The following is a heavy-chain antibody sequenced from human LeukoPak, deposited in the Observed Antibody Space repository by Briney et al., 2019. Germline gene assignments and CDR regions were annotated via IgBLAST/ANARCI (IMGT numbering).Heavy chain of an antibody. D-gene: IGHD6-19*01. CDR3: ARAVASTGRGSRAFDI. Sequence: GESLKISCKGSGYSFTSYWIGWVRQMPGKGLEWIGIIYPGDSDTRYSPSFQGQVTISADKSISTAYLQWSSLKASDAAMYYCARAVASTGRGSRAFDIWGQGTMVTVSS. CDR2: IYPGDSDT. CDR1: GYSFTSYW. V-gene: IGHV5-51*01. J-gene: IGHJ3*02.